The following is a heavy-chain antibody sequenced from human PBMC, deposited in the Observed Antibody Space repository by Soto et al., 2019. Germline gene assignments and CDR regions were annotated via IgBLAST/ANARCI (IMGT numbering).Heavy chain of an antibody. D-gene: IGHD2-8*02. CDR2: IYYSGST. J-gene: IGHJ4*02. CDR3: ARATSFSGHPGY. CDR1: GGSFSSGGYY. Sequence: QLQLQESGPGLVKPSQTLSLACTVSGGSFSSGGYYWSWIRQLPGKGLEWIGYIYYSGSTYYNPSLKLRFSISLDTSKNHFSLKLSSVTAADTAVYYCARATSFSGHPGYWGQGTLVTVSS. V-gene: IGHV4-31*03.